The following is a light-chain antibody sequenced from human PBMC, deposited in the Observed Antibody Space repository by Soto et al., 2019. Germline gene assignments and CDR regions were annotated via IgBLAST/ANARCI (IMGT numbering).Light chain of an antibody. CDR2: KVS. CDR1: QSLVHNDGNTY. Sequence: DIVMTQTPLSSPVTLVQAASISCRSSQSLVHNDGNTYLIWFQQRPGQPPRLLIHKVSDRCSGVPDRFSGSGSGTDFTLTISRVKAEDVGVYYCMQSTQSTWTFGQGTKVEIK. V-gene: IGKV2-24*01. CDR3: MQSTQSTWT. J-gene: IGKJ1*01.